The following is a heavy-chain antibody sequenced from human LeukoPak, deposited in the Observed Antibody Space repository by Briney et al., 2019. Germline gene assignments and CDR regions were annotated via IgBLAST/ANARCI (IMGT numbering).Heavy chain of an antibody. CDR1: GGSISSGSYY. Sequence: SETLSLTCTVSGGSISSGSYYWSWIRQPAGKGLEWIGRIYTSGSTNYNPSLKSRVTISVDTSKNQFSLKLSSVTAADTAVYYCARGLVWKNWFDPWGQGTLVTVSS. J-gene: IGHJ5*02. D-gene: IGHD2-8*01. CDR3: ARGLVWKNWFDP. V-gene: IGHV4-61*02. CDR2: IYTSGST.